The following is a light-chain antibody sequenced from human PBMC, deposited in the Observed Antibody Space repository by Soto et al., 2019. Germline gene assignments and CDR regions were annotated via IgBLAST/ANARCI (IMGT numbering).Light chain of an antibody. CDR2: AAS. Sequence: DIQMTQSPASLSACVGDRVTITCRASQSISSYLNWYQQKPGKAPKLLIYAASSLQSGVPSRFSGRGSGTDFTLTISSLHPEDFATYYCQQSYSTPCTFGQGTKVEIK. J-gene: IGKJ1*01. CDR3: QQSYSTPCT. V-gene: IGKV1-39*01. CDR1: QSISSY.